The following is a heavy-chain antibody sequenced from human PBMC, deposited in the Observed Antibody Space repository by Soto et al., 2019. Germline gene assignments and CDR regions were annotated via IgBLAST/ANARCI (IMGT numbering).Heavy chain of an antibody. J-gene: IGHJ6*04. CDR2: ITTSGGNT. CDR3: ASDWTVGV. D-gene: IGHD2-21*01. V-gene: IGHV3-23*01. Sequence: EVQLLESGGDLVQPGGSLRLSCVASGFTFSNYAMSWVRQVPGKGLEWVSTITTSGGNTYYADSVRGRFTISRDNSKDTLYLQMNSLRAEETAVYYCASDWTVGVWGKGTTVTVSS. CDR1: GFTFSNYA.